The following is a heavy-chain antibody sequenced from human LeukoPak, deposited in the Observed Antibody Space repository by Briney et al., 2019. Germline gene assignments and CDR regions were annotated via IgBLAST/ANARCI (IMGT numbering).Heavy chain of an antibody. V-gene: IGHV1-69*13. CDR3: ARMSGYCSGDSCYGNNWFDP. CDR2: IIPIFGTA. CDR1: GGTFSSYA. J-gene: IGHJ5*02. D-gene: IGHD2-15*01. Sequence: ASVKVSFKASGGTFSSYAISWVRQAPGQGLEWMGGIIPIFGTANYAQKFQGRVTITADESTSTAYMELSSLRSEDTAVYYCARMSGYCSGDSCYGNNWFDPWGQGTLVTVSS.